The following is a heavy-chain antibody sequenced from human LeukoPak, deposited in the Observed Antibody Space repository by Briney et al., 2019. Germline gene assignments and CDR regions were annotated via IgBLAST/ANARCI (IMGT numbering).Heavy chain of an antibody. CDR1: GVSISSYY. Sequence: SETLSLTCTVSGVSISSYYWTWIRQPPGKGLEWIGYIHYRGSTNYSPSLKSRVTISLETSKNQFSLKLSSVTAADTAVYYCARGDSSGWRPFDYWGQGTLVTVSS. CDR3: ARGDSSGWRPFDY. CDR2: IHYRGST. D-gene: IGHD6-19*01. J-gene: IGHJ4*02. V-gene: IGHV4-59*01.